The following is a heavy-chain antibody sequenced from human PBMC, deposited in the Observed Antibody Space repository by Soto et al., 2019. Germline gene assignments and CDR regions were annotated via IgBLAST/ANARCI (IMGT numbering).Heavy chain of an antibody. CDR2: IYPGDSDT. Sequence: GESLKISCKVSGYSFTSYWIGWGRQRPGKGLEWMGIIYPGDSDTIYSPSFQGQVTISAAKSISTAYLQWRSLKASDTDMYYCARNWGLSAVADSYYVMDGWGQGTTVTVSS. D-gene: IGHD6-19*01. CDR3: ARNWGLSAVADSYYVMDG. V-gene: IGHV5-51*01. CDR1: GYSFTSYW. J-gene: IGHJ6*02.